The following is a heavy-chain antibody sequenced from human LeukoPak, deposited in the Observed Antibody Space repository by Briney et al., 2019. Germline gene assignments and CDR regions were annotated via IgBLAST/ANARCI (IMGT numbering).Heavy chain of an antibody. V-gene: IGHV3-30-3*01. CDR2: IAYDGGNE. J-gene: IGHJ4*02. CDR1: GFPFSRYA. Sequence: GGPLRISCVASGFPFSRYAVHWVRQAPGKGLEWVAIIAYDGGNEYYADSVKGRFTISRDNSKNTLYLQMNSLRPEATAVYYCASDPKWLLCFDYWGQGTLVTVSS. CDR3: ASDPKWLLCFDY. D-gene: IGHD5-24*01.